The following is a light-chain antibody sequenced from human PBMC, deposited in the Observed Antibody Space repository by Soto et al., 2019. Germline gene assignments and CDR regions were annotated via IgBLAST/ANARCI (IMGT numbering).Light chain of an antibody. CDR1: QVIGRD. J-gene: IGKJ4*01. CDR2: GAS. Sequence: IQMTQSPSSLSASVGDAVTITCRASQVIGRDLAWFQQRPGQAPKLLIYGASGLQNGVPSRFSGSGAGRDFSLTISGLQPEDYSTYYCQQHNTYYSLTFGGGTKVDIK. V-gene: IGKV1-6*01. CDR3: QQHNTYYSLT.